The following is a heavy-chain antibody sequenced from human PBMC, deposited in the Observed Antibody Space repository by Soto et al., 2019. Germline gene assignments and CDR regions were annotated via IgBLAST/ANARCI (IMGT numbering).Heavy chain of an antibody. D-gene: IGHD6-19*01. V-gene: IGHV4-34*01. CDR2: INHSGNT. CDR1: GGSFNSNY. Sequence: TSETLSLTCVVYGGSFNSNYWTWVRQPPGKGLEWIGEINHSGNTNYNASLKSRVTISVDTSKNQFSLNLSSVTAADTAVYYCLSARFDYWGQGTLVTVSS. J-gene: IGHJ4*02. CDR3: LSARFDY.